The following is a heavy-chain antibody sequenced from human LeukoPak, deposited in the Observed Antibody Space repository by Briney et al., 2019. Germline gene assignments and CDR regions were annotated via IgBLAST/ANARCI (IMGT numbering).Heavy chain of an antibody. D-gene: IGHD3-10*01. V-gene: IGHV4-59*08. J-gene: IGHJ4*02. CDR2: IYYSGST. CDR3: ARHRDTMVRGVHYFDY. CDR1: GGSISNYY. Sequence: SETLSLTCTVSGGSISNYYWSWIRQPAGKGLEWIGYIYYSGSTNYNPSLKSRVTISVDTSKNQFSLKLSSVTAADTAVYYCARHRDTMVRGVHYFDYWGQGTLVTVSS.